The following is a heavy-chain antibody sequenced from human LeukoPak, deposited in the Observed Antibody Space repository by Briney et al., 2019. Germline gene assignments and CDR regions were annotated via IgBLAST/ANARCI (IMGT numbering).Heavy chain of an antibody. D-gene: IGHD3-22*01. CDR3: ARLSHYYDSSGYYLGSYYFDY. J-gene: IGHJ4*02. CDR2: IYYSGST. V-gene: IGHV4-39*01. Sequence: PSETLSLTCSVSGGSISSSTYYWGWIRQPPGKGLEWIGNIYYSGSTYYNPSLKSRVTISADTSKNQFSLKLNSVTAADTAVYYCARLSHYYDSSGYYLGSYYFDYWGQGTLVTVSS. CDR1: GGSISSSTYY.